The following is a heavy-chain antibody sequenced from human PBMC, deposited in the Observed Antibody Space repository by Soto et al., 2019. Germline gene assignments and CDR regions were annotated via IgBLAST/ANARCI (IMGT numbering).Heavy chain of an antibody. Sequence: PGGSLRLSCAASGFTFSGSAMHWVRQASGKGLEWVGRIRSKANSYATAYAASVKGRFTISRDDSKNTAYLQMNSLKTEDTAVYCCTRHGNSSPIDYWGQGTLVTVSS. CDR3: TRHGNSSPIDY. CDR2: IRSKANSYAT. J-gene: IGHJ4*02. CDR1: GFTFSGSA. V-gene: IGHV3-73*01. D-gene: IGHD6-13*01.